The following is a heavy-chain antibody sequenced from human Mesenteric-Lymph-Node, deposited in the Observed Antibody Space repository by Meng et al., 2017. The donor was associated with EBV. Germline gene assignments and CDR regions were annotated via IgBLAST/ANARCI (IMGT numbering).Heavy chain of an antibody. D-gene: IGHD3-22*01. J-gene: IGHJ4*02. CDR2: ISAYNGNT. CDR1: GYTFAAYS. V-gene: IGHV1-18*01. CDR3: ARGMSAPYYYDISGYFVY. Sequence: VQVAQPGAEVKKPGASVTVSCKPSGYTFAAYSIHWVRQAPGQGLEWVGRISAYNGNTNYAQKFQGRITMTTDTSTSTAYMELTSLRSDDTAVYYCARGMSAPYYYDISGYFVYWGQGTLVTVSS.